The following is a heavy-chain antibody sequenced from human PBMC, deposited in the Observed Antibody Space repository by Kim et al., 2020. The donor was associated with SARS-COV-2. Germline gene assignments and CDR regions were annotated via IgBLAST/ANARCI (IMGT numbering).Heavy chain of an antibody. V-gene: IGHV4-34*01. J-gene: IGHJ4*02. CDR3: AKGGPLWFGTF. D-gene: IGHD3-10*01. CDR1: GESLSGNY. CDR2: IDYSGSL. Sequence: SETLSLTCGVSGESLSGNYWHWIRQLPAKGLEWIGEIDYSGSLNYNPSLKSRVIISVDTSKNQISLTLTSVVGADTAVYYCAKGGPLWFGTFWGQGTRVTVSS.